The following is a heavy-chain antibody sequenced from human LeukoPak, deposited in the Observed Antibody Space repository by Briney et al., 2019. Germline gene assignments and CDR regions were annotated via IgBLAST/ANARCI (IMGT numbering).Heavy chain of an antibody. J-gene: IGHJ4*02. V-gene: IGHV3-64*02. D-gene: IGHD5-24*01. CDR2: ITSNGDT. Sequence: PGGSLRLSCAASGFTFSSYSMHWVRQAPGKGLEYVSAITSNGDTYYVDSVRGRFTMSRDNSKNTVYLQMGSLTTEDMAVYYCARRELQMATLFHWGQGTLVTVSS. CDR3: ARRELQMATLFH. CDR1: GFTFSSYS.